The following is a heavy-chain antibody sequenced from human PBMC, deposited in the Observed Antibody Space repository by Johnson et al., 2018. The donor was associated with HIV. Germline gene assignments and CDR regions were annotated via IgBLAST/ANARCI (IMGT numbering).Heavy chain of an antibody. CDR2: IGTAGDT. CDR1: GFTFSHYD. J-gene: IGHJ3*02. CDR3: ARRDYPDYYDSSGYSLGGAFDI. Sequence: VQLVESGGGLVQPGGSLRLSCAASGFTFSHYDMHWVRQATGKGLEWVSAIGTAGDTYYPGSVKGRFTISRENAKNSLYLQMNSLRAGDTAVYYCARRDYPDYYDSSGYSLGGAFDIWGQGTMVTVSS. D-gene: IGHD3-22*01. V-gene: IGHV3-13*01.